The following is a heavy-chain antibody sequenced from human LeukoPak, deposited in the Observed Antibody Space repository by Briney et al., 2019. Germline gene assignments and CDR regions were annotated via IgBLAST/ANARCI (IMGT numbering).Heavy chain of an antibody. CDR1: GFTFSSYA. J-gene: IGHJ4*02. Sequence: PGASLRLSCAASGFTFSSYAMHWVRQAPDKVLEGVAVISYDGSNKYYAYSVKGRFTISRDNSKNMLYLQMNSLRTEDTALYYCAREAGLSTRRRLDYWGQGTLVTVSS. CDR3: AREAGLSTRRRLDY. V-gene: IGHV3-30-3*01. CDR2: ISYDGSNK. D-gene: IGHD4/OR15-4a*01.